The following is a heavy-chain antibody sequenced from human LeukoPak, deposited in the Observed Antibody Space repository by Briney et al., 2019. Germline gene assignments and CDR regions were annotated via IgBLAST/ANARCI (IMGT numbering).Heavy chain of an antibody. CDR2: IDHSGST. CDR3: ARGGGNGAFDI. D-gene: IGHD4-23*01. V-gene: IGHV4-34*01. J-gene: IGHJ3*02. CDR1: GGSFSGYY. Sequence: SETLSLTCAVYGGSFSGYYWSWIRQPPGKGLEWIGEIDHSGSTNYNPSLKSRVTISVDTSKNQFSLKLSSVTAADTAVYYCARGGGNGAFDIWGQGTMVTVSS.